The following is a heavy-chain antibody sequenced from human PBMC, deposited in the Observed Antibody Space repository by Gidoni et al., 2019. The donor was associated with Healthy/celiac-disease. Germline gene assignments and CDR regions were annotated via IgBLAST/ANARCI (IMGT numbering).Heavy chain of an antibody. CDR1: GFTFSSYR. D-gene: IGHD5-12*01. CDR2: MSSSSSTI. CDR3: ARDKFDSGYDYFDY. J-gene: IGHJ4*02. V-gene: IGHV3-48*02. Sequence: EVQLVESGGGLVQPGGSLRRSCAASGFTFSSYRMNWFRQAPGKGLEWVSYMSSSSSTIYYADSVKGRFTISRDNAKNSLYLQMNSLRDEDTAVYYCARDKFDSGYDYFDYWGQGTLVTVSS.